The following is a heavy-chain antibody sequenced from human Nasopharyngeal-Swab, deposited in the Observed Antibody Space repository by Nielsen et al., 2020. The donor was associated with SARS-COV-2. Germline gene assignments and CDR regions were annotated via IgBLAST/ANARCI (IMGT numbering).Heavy chain of an antibody. CDR2: IYPGDSDT. D-gene: IGHD3-16*01. V-gene: IGHV5-51*01. CDR1: GYTLTSYW. CDR3: ARSAGDSLDYFDY. J-gene: IGHJ4*02. Sequence: QVSCKASGYTLTSYWIGWVRPMPGKGLEWMGIIYPGDSDTRYSPSFQGQVTISADKSISTAYLQWSSLKASDTAMYYCARSAGDSLDYFDYWGQGTLVTVSS.